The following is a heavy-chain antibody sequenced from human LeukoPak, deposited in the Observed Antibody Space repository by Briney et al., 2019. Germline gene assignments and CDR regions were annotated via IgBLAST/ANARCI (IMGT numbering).Heavy chain of an antibody. CDR1: GGSISSGGYY. CDR2: IYYSGST. J-gene: IGHJ4*02. Sequence: SETLSLTCTVSGGSISSGGYYWSWIRQHPGKGLEWIGYIYYSGSTYYNPSLKSRVTISVDTSKNQFSLKLSSVTAADTAVYYCARLVREMATPRPDYWSQGTLVTVSS. D-gene: IGHD5-24*01. CDR3: ARLVREMATPRPDY. V-gene: IGHV4-31*03.